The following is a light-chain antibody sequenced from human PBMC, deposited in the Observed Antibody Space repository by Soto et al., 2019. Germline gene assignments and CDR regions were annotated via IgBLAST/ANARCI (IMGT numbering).Light chain of an antibody. J-gene: IGKJ1*01. CDR1: QSVSSSY. V-gene: IGKV3-20*01. CDR2: GAS. CDR3: QQYNNWTRT. Sequence: IVLTQSPGTLSLSPVERATLSCIASQSVSSSYLAWYQQKPGQAPRLLVYGASSRATGTPERSSGSGYGTDLTITISSMKYEDFEVYLCQQYNNWTRTFGQGTKVDIK.